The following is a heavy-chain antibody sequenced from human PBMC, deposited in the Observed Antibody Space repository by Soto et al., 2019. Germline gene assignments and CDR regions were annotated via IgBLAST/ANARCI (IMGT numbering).Heavy chain of an antibody. D-gene: IGHD6-19*01. CDR3: GKERRGSGWSVCNF. J-gene: IGHJ4*02. Sequence: ASVKVSCKISGHTLTEFSIHWVRQAPGKGLEWMGGFDPEGGEAIYAQKWHGRVTVTEDTVTDTAYMELSGLKSDDTAVYYCGKERRGSGWSVCNFWGQGALVTVSS. CDR1: GHTLTEFS. CDR2: FDPEGGEA. V-gene: IGHV1-24*01.